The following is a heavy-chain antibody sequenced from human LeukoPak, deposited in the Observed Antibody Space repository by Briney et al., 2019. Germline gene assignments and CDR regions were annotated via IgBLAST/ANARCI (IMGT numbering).Heavy chain of an antibody. V-gene: IGHV3-30*02. CDR3: AKTGSSGWYAYFDY. J-gene: IGHJ4*02. D-gene: IGHD6-19*01. Sequence: GSLRLSCAASGFTFSNYGMHWVRQAPGKGLEWVAFIRYDGSNKYYADSVKGRFTISRDNSKNTLYPQMNSLRAEDTAVYYCAKTGSSGWYAYFDYWGQGTLVTVSS. CDR2: IRYDGSNK. CDR1: GFTFSNYG.